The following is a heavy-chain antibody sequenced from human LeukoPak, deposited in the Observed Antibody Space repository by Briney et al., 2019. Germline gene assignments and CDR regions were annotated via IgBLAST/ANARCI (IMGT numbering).Heavy chain of an antibody. V-gene: IGHV3-33*01. D-gene: IGHD1-20*01. CDR2: IWYDGNNK. CDR3: ARDRVTGTTGHYFDY. CDR1: GFPLSSYG. Sequence: GGSLRLSCGASGFPLSSYGVHEARQARGKGGEGVADIWYDGNNKHCAYSEKGQFTISRERSKNTLYLQINSLRAEHTAVYYCARDRVTGTTGHYFDYWGQGTLVTVSS. J-gene: IGHJ4*02.